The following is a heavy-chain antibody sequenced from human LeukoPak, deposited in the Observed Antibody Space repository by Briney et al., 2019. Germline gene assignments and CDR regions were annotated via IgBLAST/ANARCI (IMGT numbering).Heavy chain of an antibody. CDR3: ATDALTHSSGWYGWFDP. Sequence: ASVKVSCKVSGYTLKEISIHWVRQAPGKGLEWMGGIHPEDAETIYAQNFQGRVTMTADTSTDTAYMELGSLRSEDTAVYYCATDALTHSSGWYGWFDPWGQGTLVTVFS. CDR1: GYTLKEIS. D-gene: IGHD6-19*01. V-gene: IGHV1-24*01. CDR2: IHPEDAET. J-gene: IGHJ5*02.